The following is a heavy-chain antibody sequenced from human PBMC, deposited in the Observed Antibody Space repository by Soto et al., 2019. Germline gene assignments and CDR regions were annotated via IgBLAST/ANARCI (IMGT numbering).Heavy chain of an antibody. CDR2: IYGGDSDT. Sequence: XESLKISCKGSGFTFTSYWIGWVRQMPGKGLEWMGVIYGGDSDTRYSPSFEGQVTISADRSNSIAYLQWDSLKASDTALYYCERAFRSGYYAYWGQGNLVTVSS. J-gene: IGHJ4*02. CDR3: ERAFRSGYYAY. CDR1: GFTFTSYW. D-gene: IGHD3-3*01. V-gene: IGHV5-51*01.